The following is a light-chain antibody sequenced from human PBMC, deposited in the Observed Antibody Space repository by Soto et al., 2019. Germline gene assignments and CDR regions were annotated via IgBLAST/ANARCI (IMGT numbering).Light chain of an antibody. V-gene: IGKV3-15*01. CDR1: QSVSSN. Sequence: EIVMTQSPATLSVSPGERATLSFRASQSVSSNLAWYQQKPGQAPRLLIYGASTRATGIPARFSGSGSGTEFTLTISSLQSEDFAVYYCQQYNNWRWTFGQGTKVDI. CDR2: GAS. J-gene: IGKJ1*01. CDR3: QQYNNWRWT.